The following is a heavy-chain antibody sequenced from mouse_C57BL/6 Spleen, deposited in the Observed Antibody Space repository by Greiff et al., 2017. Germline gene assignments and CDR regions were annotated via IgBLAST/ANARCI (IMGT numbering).Heavy chain of an antibody. CDR2: IYPGDGDT. CDR1: GYAFSSSW. Sequence: QVQLQQSGPELVKPGASVKISCKASGYAFSSSWMNWVKQRPGKGLEWIGRIYPGDGDTNYNGKFKGKATLTADKSSSTAYMQLSSLTSEDSAVYFCAREGFIPFDYWGQGTTLTVSS. V-gene: IGHV1-82*01. D-gene: IGHD1-1*01. CDR3: AREGFIPFDY. J-gene: IGHJ2*01.